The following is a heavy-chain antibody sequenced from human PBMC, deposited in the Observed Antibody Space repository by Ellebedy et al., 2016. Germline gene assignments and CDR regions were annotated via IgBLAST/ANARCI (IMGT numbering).Heavy chain of an antibody. CDR2: IYYSGST. Sequence: SETLSLTXTVSGGSISSSSYYWGWIRQPPGKGLEWIGSIYYSGSTYYNPSLKSRLTISVDTSKNQFSLNLSSVTAADTAVYYCARGVQGRIYYYYYYMDVWGKGTTVTVSS. CDR1: GGSISSSSYY. CDR3: ARGVQGRIYYYYYYMDV. J-gene: IGHJ6*03. D-gene: IGHD2-15*01. V-gene: IGHV4-39*01.